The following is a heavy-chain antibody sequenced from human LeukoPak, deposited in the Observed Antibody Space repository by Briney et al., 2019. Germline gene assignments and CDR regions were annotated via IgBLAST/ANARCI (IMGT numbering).Heavy chain of an antibody. V-gene: IGHV1-46*01. J-gene: IGHJ5*02. CDR3: ARDNSIHERGWWFDP. D-gene: IGHD4-23*01. CDR2: INPRGTST. Sequence: GASVKVSCKASGYTFTGSYMHWVRQAPGQGLEWMGLINPRGTSTIYAEKFQGRIIMTRDMSTTTDYMELSSLKSDDTAVYYCARDNSIHERGWWFDPWGQGTLVTVSS. CDR1: GYTFTGSY.